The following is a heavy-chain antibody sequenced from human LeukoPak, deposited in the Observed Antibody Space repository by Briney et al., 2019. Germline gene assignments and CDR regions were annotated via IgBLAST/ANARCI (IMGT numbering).Heavy chain of an antibody. D-gene: IGHD5-18*01. CDR3: ARRSRETADFDY. CDR2: IYHTGST. CDR1: GYTISSGYY. Sequence: PSETLSLTCDVSGYTISSGYYWGGIRQPPGKGLEWIGTIYHTGSTYYNPSLKSRVTISVDTSKNQFSLKLSSVTAADTAVYYCARRSRETADFDYWGQGTLVTVSS. V-gene: IGHV4-38-2*01. J-gene: IGHJ4*02.